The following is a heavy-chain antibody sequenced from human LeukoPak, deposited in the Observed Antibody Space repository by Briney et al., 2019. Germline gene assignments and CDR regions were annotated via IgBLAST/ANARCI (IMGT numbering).Heavy chain of an antibody. J-gene: IGHJ4*02. CDR1: GFTFSNAW. D-gene: IGHD3-22*01. Sequence: GGSLRLSCAASGFTFSNAWMSWVRQAPGKGLEWVGRIKSKSDGGTADFAAPLKGRFTMSRDDSKNALYLQMNSPKTEDTAVYYCATYTSSYSDYWGQGTLVTVSS. V-gene: IGHV3-15*01. CDR2: IKSKSDGGTA. CDR3: ATYTSSYSDY.